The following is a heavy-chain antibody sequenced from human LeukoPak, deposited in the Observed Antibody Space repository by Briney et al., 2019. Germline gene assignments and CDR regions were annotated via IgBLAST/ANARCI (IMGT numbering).Heavy chain of an antibody. V-gene: IGHV3-7*01. CDR3: ARDRDVIVVDGDAFDI. CDR2: IKQDGSEK. Sequence: PGGSLRLSCAASGFTFSSFWMSWVRQAPGKGLEWVANIKQDGSEKYYVDSVKGRFTISRDNAKNPLYLQMNSLRAEDTAVYYCARDRDVIVVDGDAFDIWGQGTMVTVSS. D-gene: IGHD3-22*01. CDR1: GFTFSSFW. J-gene: IGHJ3*02.